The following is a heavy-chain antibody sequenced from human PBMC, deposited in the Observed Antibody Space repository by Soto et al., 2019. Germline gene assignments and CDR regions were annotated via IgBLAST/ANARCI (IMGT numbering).Heavy chain of an antibody. CDR3: AARYCSGGSCYSYDY. J-gene: IGHJ4*02. V-gene: IGHV3-23*01. D-gene: IGHD2-15*01. Sequence: GGSLRLSCAASGFTFSSYAMSWVRQAPGKGLEWVSAISGSGGSTYYADSVKGRFTISRDNSKKTLYLQMNSLRAEDTAVYYCAARYCSGGSCYSYDYWGQGTLVTVSS. CDR2: ISGSGGST. CDR1: GFTFSSYA.